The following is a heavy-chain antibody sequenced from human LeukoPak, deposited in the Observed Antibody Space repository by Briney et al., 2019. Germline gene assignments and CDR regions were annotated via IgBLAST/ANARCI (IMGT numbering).Heavy chain of an antibody. J-gene: IGHJ6*03. V-gene: IGHV4-59*01. Sequence: SETLSLTCTVSGGSISSYYWSWIRQPPGKGLEWIGYIYYGGSTNYNPSLKSRVTISVDTSKNQFSLKLSSVTAADTAVYYCARARYYYYYYMDVWGKGTTVTISS. CDR3: ARARYYYYYYMDV. CDR1: GGSISSYY. CDR2: IYYGGST.